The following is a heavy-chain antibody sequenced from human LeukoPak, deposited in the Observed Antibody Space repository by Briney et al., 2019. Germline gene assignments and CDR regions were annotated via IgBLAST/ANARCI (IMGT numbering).Heavy chain of an antibody. D-gene: IGHD1-26*01. CDR3: AKRSRRHTGSFVFDY. CDR1: GFTFSSYW. CDR2: VSGSGGTT. Sequence: GGSLRLSCAASGFTFSSYWMSWVRQAPGKGLEWVSGVSGSGGTTYYADSVKGRFTISRDNSKNTLYLQMNSLRAEDTAVYYCAKRSRRHTGSFVFDYWGQGTLVTVSS. J-gene: IGHJ4*02. V-gene: IGHV3-23*01.